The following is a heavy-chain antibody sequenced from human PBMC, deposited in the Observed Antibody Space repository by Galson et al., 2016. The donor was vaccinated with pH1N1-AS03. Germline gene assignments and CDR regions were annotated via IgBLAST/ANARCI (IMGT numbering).Heavy chain of an antibody. D-gene: IGHD5-12*01. V-gene: IGHV1-8*01. Sequence: SVKVSCKASGYTFTSYDINWVRQSTGRGLEWMGWMNPSSGNTGYAQKFQGRVTMTRDTSIRTAYMELYNLRSADTAVYYCTKKYRANTNVRYAELGYWGQGTLVTVSS. J-gene: IGHJ4*02. CDR2: MNPSSGNT. CDR3: TKKYRANTNVRYAELGY. CDR1: GYTFTSYD.